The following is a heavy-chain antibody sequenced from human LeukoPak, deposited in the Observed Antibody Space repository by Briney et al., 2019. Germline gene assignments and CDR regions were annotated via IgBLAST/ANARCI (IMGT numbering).Heavy chain of an antibody. CDR1: GFTFSSYA. CDR2: ISGSGGST. CDR3: APEMYYDYVWGSSPPDY. V-gene: IGHV3-23*01. D-gene: IGHD3-16*01. J-gene: IGHJ4*02. Sequence: PGGSLRLSCAASGFTFSSYAKSWVRQAPGKGLEWVSAISGSGGSTYYADSVKGRFTISRDNSKNTLYLQMNSLRAEDTAVYYCAPEMYYDYVWGSSPPDYWGQGTLVTVSS.